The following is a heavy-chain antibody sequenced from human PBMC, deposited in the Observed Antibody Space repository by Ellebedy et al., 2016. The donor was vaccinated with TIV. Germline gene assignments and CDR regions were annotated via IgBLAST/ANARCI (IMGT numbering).Heavy chain of an antibody. Sequence: GGSLRLXXAASGFTFSSYGMHWVRQAPGKGLEWVAVISYDGSNKYYADSVKGRFTISRDNSKNTLYLQMNSLRAEDTAVYYCASANNFDYWGQGTLVTVSS. V-gene: IGHV3-30*03. D-gene: IGHD4/OR15-4a*01. CDR3: ASANNFDY. J-gene: IGHJ4*02. CDR1: GFTFSSYG. CDR2: ISYDGSNK.